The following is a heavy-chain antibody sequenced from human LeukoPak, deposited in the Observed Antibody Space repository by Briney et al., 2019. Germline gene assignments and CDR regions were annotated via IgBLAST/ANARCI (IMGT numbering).Heavy chain of an antibody. V-gene: IGHV3-7*01. CDR2: IKQDGSEI. J-gene: IGHJ4*02. Sequence: GGSLRLSCAASGFTFSSYWMSWVRQSPGKGLEWVANIKQDGSEIYYMDTVKGRVTISRDNAKNTRYLQMNSLRAEETAVYYCARALTYYDILTGYYNRAFFDYWGQGTLVTVSS. D-gene: IGHD3-9*01. CDR1: GFTFSSYW. CDR3: ARALTYYDILTGYYNRAFFDY.